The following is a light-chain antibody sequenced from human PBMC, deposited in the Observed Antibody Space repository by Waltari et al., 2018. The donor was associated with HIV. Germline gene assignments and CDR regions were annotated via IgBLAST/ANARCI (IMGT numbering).Light chain of an antibody. J-gene: IGLJ3*02. CDR2: VNYDGSH. CDR3: QTWGTGIQV. CDR1: RGHSSYA. V-gene: IGLV4-69*01. Sequence: QLVLTQSPSASASLGASVKLTCTLSRGHSSYAIAWHQQQPEKGPRYLMKVNYDGSHSKGDGIPDRFSGSSSGAERYLTISSLQSEDEADYYCQTWGTGIQVFGGGTKLTVL.